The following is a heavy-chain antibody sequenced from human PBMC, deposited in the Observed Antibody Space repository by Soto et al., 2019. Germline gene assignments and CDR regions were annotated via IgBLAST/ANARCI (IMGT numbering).Heavy chain of an antibody. J-gene: IGHJ4*02. V-gene: IGHV6-1*01. CDR3: ERDGPTTHSYLDY. D-gene: IGHD1-1*01. CDR1: GDSVSSGSAA. Sequence: SQTLSLTCAISGDSVSSGSAAWNWIRQSPSRGLEWLGRTYFRSRWSTEYAVSVRSRITITADTSKNQFSLQLNSVTPDDTADHYCERDGPTTHSYLDYGGKGTPVTVSP. CDR2: TYFRSRWST.